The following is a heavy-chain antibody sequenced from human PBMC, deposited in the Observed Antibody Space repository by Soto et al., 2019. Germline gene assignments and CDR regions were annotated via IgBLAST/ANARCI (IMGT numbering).Heavy chain of an antibody. CDR2: INPNSGGT. V-gene: IGHV1-2*04. J-gene: IGHJ6*02. D-gene: IGHD1-26*01. Sequence: GASVKVSCKASGYAFTGYYMHWVRQAPGQGLEWMGWINPNSGGTNYAQKSQGWVTMTRDTSISTAYMELSRLRSDDTAVYYCATDWVGATMWSAYYYGMDVSGQGTTITVSS. CDR1: GYAFTGYY. CDR3: ATDWVGATMWSAYYYGMDV.